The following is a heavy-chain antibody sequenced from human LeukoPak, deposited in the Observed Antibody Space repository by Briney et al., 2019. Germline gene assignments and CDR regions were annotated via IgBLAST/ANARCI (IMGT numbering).Heavy chain of an antibody. Sequence: GGSLRLSCAASGFTFSSYAMSWARQAPGKGLEWFSSISGSGDNTYYADSVKDRFSISRDNSKTTLSLQMNSLRAEDTAVYYCAKGRGTAVTSAANYWGQGTLVTVSS. V-gene: IGHV3-23*01. J-gene: IGHJ4*02. CDR2: ISGSGDNT. CDR3: AKGRGTAVTSAANY. CDR1: GFTFSSYA. D-gene: IGHD4-17*01.